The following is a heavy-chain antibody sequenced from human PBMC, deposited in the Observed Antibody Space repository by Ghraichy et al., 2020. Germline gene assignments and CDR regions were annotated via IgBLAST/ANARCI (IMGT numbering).Heavy chain of an antibody. CDR3: ARVIPPQYSSGWYPPSYFDL. CDR2: IYYSGST. Sequence: SETLYLTCTVSGGSISSYYWSWIRQPPGKGLEWIGYIYYSGSTNYNPSLKSRVTISVDTSKNQFSLKLSSVTAADTAVYYCARVIPPQYSSGWYPPSYFDLWGRGTLVTVSS. V-gene: IGHV4-59*01. D-gene: IGHD6-19*01. CDR1: GGSISSYY. J-gene: IGHJ2*01.